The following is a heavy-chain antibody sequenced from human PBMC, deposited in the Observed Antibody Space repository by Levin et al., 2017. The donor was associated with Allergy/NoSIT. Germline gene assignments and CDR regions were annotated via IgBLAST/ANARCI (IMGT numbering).Heavy chain of an antibody. J-gene: IGHJ5*02. V-gene: IGHV3-33*01. CDR3: ARAGPRGWFDP. CDR2: IWYDGSNK. Sequence: GESLKISCAASGFTFSSYGMHWVRQAPGKGLEWVAVIWYDGSNKYYADSVKGRFTISRDNSKNTLYLQMNSLRAEDTAVYYCARAGPRGWFDPWGQGTLVTVSS. CDR1: GFTFSSYG.